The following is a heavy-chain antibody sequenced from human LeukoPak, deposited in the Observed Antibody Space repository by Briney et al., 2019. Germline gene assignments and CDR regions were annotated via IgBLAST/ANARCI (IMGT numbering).Heavy chain of an antibody. J-gene: IGHJ4*02. D-gene: IGHD7-27*01. Sequence: GGSLRLSCAGSGFTFNNYAMSWVRRAPRKGLEWVSTIMIGGDGKHYADSVKGRFTVSRDNSKNTLFLQMNSLRAEDTAVYYCAKDGGLWVSAHWGDSWGRGTLVTVSS. V-gene: IGHV3-23*01. CDR2: IMIGGDGK. CDR1: GFTFNNYA. CDR3: AKDGGLWVSAHWGDS.